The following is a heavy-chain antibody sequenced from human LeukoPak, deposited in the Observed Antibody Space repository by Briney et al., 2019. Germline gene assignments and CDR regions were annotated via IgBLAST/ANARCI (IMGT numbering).Heavy chain of an antibody. Sequence: SETLSLTCAVYGGSFSGYYWSWIRQPPGKGLEWIGEVNHSGSTNYNPSLKSRVTISVDTSKNQFSLKLSSVTAADTAVYYCARGWTTVTIDPWGQGTLVTVSS. CDR2: VNHSGST. J-gene: IGHJ5*02. D-gene: IGHD4-17*01. V-gene: IGHV4-34*01. CDR3: ARGWTTVTIDP. CDR1: GGSFSGYY.